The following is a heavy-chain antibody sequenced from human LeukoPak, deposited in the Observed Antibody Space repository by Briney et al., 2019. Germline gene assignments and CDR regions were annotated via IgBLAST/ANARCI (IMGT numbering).Heavy chain of an antibody. CDR3: AKGRAASRFYIYYGLDV. Sequence: GGSLRLSCAASGFTFSSYAMHWVRQAPGKGLEWVALVSYDGSNKYYADSAKGRFTISRDNSENTVSLQMDSLRAEDTAVYYCAKGRAASRFYIYYGLDVWGQGTTVTVSS. D-gene: IGHD2-15*01. V-gene: IGHV3-30-3*01. CDR1: GFTFSSYA. CDR2: VSYDGSNK. J-gene: IGHJ6*02.